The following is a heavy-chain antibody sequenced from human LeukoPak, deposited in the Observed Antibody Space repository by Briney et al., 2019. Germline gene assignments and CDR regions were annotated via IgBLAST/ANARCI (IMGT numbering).Heavy chain of an antibody. V-gene: IGHV3-33*06. J-gene: IGHJ4*02. CDR2: IRSDGSSK. Sequence: GRSLRLSCAASGFTFSSFGLHWVRQAPGKGPEWVALIRSDGSSKNYADSVKGRFTISRDTSKNTVHLQMNNLRAEDTAVYYCAKWSGDYPSYYLDYWGQGTLVTVSS. CDR3: AKWSGDYPSYYLDY. CDR1: GFTFSSFG. D-gene: IGHD4-17*01.